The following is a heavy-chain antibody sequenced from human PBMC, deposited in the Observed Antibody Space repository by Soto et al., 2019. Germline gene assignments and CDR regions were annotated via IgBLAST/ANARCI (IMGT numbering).Heavy chain of an antibody. J-gene: IGHJ4*02. CDR2: VYWDDDT. D-gene: IGHD4-17*01. CDR3: ARHTTTSCYFDY. CDR1: GFSPSTSGVG. Sequence: QITLKESGPTLLKPTQTLTLTCAFSGFSPSTSGVGMGWIRQPPGKALEWLALVYWDDDTRYSPSLKSRLTITQDTSKNQVVLTLTNMDPVDTATYYCARHTTTSCYFDYWGQGNLVTVSS. V-gene: IGHV2-5*02.